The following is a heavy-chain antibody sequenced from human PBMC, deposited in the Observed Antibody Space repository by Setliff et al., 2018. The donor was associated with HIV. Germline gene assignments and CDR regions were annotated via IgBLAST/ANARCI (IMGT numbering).Heavy chain of an antibody. V-gene: IGHV1-18*04. CDR2: ISPNFGHT. CDR1: GYTFTNFG. CDR3: ARAQTYYSDSSGYYSQY. D-gene: IGHD3-22*01. Sequence: ASVKVSCKTSGYTFTNFGISWVRQAPGHGLEWMGWISPNFGHTNYAQNFHGRITLTVDTSTSRAYMELRSLRSEDTAVYYCARAQTYYSDSSGYYSQYWGQGTLVTVSS. J-gene: IGHJ4*02.